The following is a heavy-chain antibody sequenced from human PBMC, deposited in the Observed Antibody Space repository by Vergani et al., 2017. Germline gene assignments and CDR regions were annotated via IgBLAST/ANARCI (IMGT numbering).Heavy chain of an antibody. CDR1: GFTFSSYS. D-gene: IGHD3-3*01. J-gene: IGHJ6*02. CDR2: ISSSSSYI. Sequence: EVQLVESGGGLVKPGGSLRLSCAASGFTFSSYSMNWVRQAPGKGLEWVSSISSSSSYIYYADSVKGRFTISRDNAKNSLYLQMNSLRAEDTAVYYCARARHAPLRITIFGVIERGMDVWGQGTTVTVSS. V-gene: IGHV3-21*01. CDR3: ARARHAPLRITIFGVIERGMDV.